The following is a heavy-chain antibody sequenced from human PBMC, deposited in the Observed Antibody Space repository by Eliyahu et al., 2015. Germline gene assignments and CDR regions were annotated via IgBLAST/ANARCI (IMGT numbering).Heavy chain of an antibody. CDR3: ARAGAAAGRGDWFDP. Sequence: QVQLVQSGAEVKKPGASVKVSCKASGYTFTSYYMHWVRQAPGQGLEWMGIINPSGGSTSYAQKFQGRVTMTRDTSTSTVYMELSSLRSEDTAVYYCARAGAAAGRGDWFDPWGQGTLVTVSS. V-gene: IGHV1-46*03. D-gene: IGHD6-13*01. J-gene: IGHJ5*02. CDR2: INPSGGST. CDR1: GYTFTSYY.